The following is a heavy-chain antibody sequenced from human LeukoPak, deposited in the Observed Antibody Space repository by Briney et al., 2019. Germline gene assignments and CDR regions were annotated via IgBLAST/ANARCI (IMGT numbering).Heavy chain of an antibody. Sequence: PSETLSLTCTVSGDSISTRYYWSWIRQPPGKGLEWIGYIYYSGSTSYSPSLKSRVTISVDTSKNQFSLKVNSVTAADTAVYYCAREAVALAAFDYWGQGTLVTVSS. J-gene: IGHJ4*02. CDR2: IYYSGST. D-gene: IGHD5-24*01. CDR1: GDSISTRYY. CDR3: AREAVALAAFDY. V-gene: IGHV4-59*01.